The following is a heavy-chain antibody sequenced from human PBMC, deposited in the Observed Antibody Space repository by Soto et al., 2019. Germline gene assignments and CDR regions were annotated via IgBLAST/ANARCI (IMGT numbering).Heavy chain of an antibody. D-gene: IGHD3-10*01. Sequence: QEQLVQAGAEVKKPGSSVRISCRASGGTFSNDAVSWVRQAPGQGLQWMGGIIPIFGTTHYAQKFQGRVTITADESTATAYMELRSVTSEDTAVYYCATGLRTGNYGMDVXX. V-gene: IGHV1-69*01. CDR1: GGTFSNDA. CDR2: IIPIFGTT. CDR3: ATGLRTGNYGMDV. J-gene: IGHJ6*02.